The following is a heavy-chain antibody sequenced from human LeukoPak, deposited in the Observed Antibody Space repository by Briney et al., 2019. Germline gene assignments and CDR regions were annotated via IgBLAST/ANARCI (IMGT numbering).Heavy chain of an antibody. V-gene: IGHV4-34*01. D-gene: IGHD1-26*01. Sequence: SETLSLTCAVYGGSFSGYHWSWIRQPPGKGLEWIGEINHSGSTNYNPSLKSRVTISVDTSKNQFSLKLSSVTAADTAVYYCARGGRWGIVHYYYMDVWGKGTTVTVSS. CDR3: ARGGRWGIVHYYYMDV. J-gene: IGHJ6*03. CDR1: GGSFSGYH. CDR2: INHSGST.